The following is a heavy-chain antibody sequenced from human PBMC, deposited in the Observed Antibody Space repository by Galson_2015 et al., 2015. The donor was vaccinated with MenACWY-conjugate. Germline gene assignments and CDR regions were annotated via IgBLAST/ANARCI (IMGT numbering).Heavy chain of an antibody. CDR1: EFTSSSYG. Sequence: SLRLSFAASEFTSSSYGMHWVRQAPGKGLEWVAVIARDGRNEVYPDSVRGRFTISRDNSRNTLYLQMNSLRAEDTAVYYCARESGVTTIHYGLDVWGQGTTVTVSS. CDR2: IARDGRNE. J-gene: IGHJ6*02. CDR3: ARESGVTTIHYGLDV. D-gene: IGHD4-17*01. V-gene: IGHV3-30*03.